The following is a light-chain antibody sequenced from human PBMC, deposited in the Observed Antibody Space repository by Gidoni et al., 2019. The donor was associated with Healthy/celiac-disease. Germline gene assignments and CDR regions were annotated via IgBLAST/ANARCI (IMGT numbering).Light chain of an antibody. Sequence: QPALTQPASLSGSPGQSITISCTVTSSDVGGYHYVSWSQQHPSKAPNLLIYDVSTRPSGVSNRFSGSKSGNTASLTISVLQAEDEADYYCSSYTSSSTVVFGGGTKLTV. V-gene: IGLV2-14*03. CDR3: SSYTSSSTVV. CDR2: DVS. J-gene: IGLJ2*01. CDR1: SSDVGGYHY.